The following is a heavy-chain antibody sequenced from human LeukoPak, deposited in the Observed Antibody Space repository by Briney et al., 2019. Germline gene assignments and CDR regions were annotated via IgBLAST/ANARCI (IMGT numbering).Heavy chain of an antibody. J-gene: IGHJ4*02. CDR1: GLIFSTFA. CDR3: ARASWVSSTDAVR. Sequence: GGSLRLSCAASGLIFSTFAMSWVRQGPARGLEWVSSIRGNGETSYADSVKGRFTLSSDSSRNTVYLQLNNLRVEDTAIYYCARASWVSSTDAVRWGQGTLVTVSS. D-gene: IGHD3-16*01. V-gene: IGHV3-23*01. CDR2: IRGNGET.